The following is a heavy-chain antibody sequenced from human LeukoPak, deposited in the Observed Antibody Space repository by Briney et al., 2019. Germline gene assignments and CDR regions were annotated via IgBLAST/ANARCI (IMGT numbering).Heavy chain of an antibody. CDR3: ARDRGAYCGGDCYQDY. J-gene: IGHJ4*02. CDR1: GYTFTSYG. V-gene: IGHV1-18*01. D-gene: IGHD2-21*01. CDR2: ISAYNGNT. Sequence: ASVKVSCKASGYTFTSYGISWVRQAPGKGLEWMGWISAYNGNTNYAQKLQGRVTMTTDTSTSTAYMELRSLRSDDTAVYYCARDRGAYCGGDCYQDYWGQGTLVTVSS.